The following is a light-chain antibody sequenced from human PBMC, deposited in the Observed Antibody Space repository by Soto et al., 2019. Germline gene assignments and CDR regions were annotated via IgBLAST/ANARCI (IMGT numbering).Light chain of an antibody. Sequence: QSVLTQPASVSGSPGQSITISCTGTSSDVGGYNYVSWYQQHPGKAPKLMIYEDSNRPSGVSNCFSGSKSGNTASLTISGLQAEDEADYYCSSYTSSSIDYVFGTGTKLTVL. J-gene: IGLJ1*01. V-gene: IGLV2-14*01. CDR2: EDS. CDR3: SSYTSSSIDYV. CDR1: SSDVGGYNY.